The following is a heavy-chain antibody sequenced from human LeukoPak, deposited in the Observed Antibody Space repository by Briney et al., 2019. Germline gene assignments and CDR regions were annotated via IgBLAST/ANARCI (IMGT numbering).Heavy chain of an antibody. CDR2: IYYSGST. Sequence: SETLSLTCTVSGGSISSSSYYWGWIRQPPGKGLEWIGSIYYSGSTYYNPSLKSRVTISVDTSKNQFSLKLSSVTAADTAVYYCARELLQYRSYYFDYWGQGTLVTVSS. J-gene: IGHJ4*02. D-gene: IGHD4-11*01. V-gene: IGHV4-39*07. CDR3: ARELLQYRSYYFDY. CDR1: GGSISSSSYY.